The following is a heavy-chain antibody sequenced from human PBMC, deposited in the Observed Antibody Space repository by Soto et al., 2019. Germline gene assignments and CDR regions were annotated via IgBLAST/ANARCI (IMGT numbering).Heavy chain of an antibody. CDR3: AKDLNGIAAAGTVGGYFDY. Sequence: EVQLLESGGGLVQPGGSLRLSCAASGFTFSSYAMSWVRQAPGKGLEWVSAISGSGGSTYYADSVKGRFTISRDNSKNTLYLRMNSLRAEDTAVYYCAKDLNGIAAAGTVGGYFDYWGQGTLVTVSS. CDR2: ISGSGGST. D-gene: IGHD6-13*01. CDR1: GFTFSSYA. V-gene: IGHV3-23*01. J-gene: IGHJ4*02.